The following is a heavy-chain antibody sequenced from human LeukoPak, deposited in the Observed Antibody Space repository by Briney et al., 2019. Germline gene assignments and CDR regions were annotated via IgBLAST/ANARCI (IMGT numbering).Heavy chain of an antibody. J-gene: IGHJ4*02. CDR3: ARVLQLYCSSTSCYKGLDY. D-gene: IGHD2-2*02. CDR1: GFTFSSYS. CDR2: ISSSSSYI. Sequence: PGGSLRLSCAASGFTFSSYSMNWVRQAPGKGLEWVSSISSSSSYIYYADSVKGRFTISRDNAKNSLYLQMNSLRAEDTAVYYCARVLQLYCSSTSCYKGLDYWGQGTLVTVSS. V-gene: IGHV3-21*01.